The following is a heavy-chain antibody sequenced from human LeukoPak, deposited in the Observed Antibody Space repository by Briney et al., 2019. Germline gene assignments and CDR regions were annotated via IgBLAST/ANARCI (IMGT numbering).Heavy chain of an antibody. Sequence: SETLSLTCTVSGYSISSGYYWGWIRQPPGKGLEWIGSIYQSGSTYYNPSLKSRVTISVDTSKNQFSLQLNSVTPEDTAVYYCARDAGWEYSSGGYYFDYWGQGTLVTVSS. CDR3: ARDAGWEYSSGGYYFDY. CDR1: GYSISSGYY. CDR2: IYQSGST. V-gene: IGHV4-38-2*02. J-gene: IGHJ4*02. D-gene: IGHD6-19*01.